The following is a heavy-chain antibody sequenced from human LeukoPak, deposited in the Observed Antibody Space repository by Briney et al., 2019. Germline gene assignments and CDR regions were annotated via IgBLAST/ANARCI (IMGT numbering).Heavy chain of an antibody. CDR3: ARLNYYDSSGYYYSPGNWFDP. V-gene: IGHV4-38-2*01. J-gene: IGHJ5*02. CDR2: IYHSGST. Sequence: PSETLSLTCAVSGYSISSGYYWGWIRQPPGKGLEWIGSIYHSGSTYYNPSLKSRVTISVDTSKNQFSLKLSSVTAADTAVYYFARLNYYDSSGYYYSPGNWFDPWGQGTLVTVSS. CDR1: GYSISSGYY. D-gene: IGHD3-22*01.